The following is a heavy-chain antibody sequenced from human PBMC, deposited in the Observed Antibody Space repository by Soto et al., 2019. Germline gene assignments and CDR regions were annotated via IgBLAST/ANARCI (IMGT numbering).Heavy chain of an antibody. CDR1: GFTFSSYG. V-gene: IGHV3-33*01. Sequence: PGGSLRLSCAASGFTFSSYGMHWVRQAPGKGLEWVAVIWYDGSNKYYADSVKGRFTISRDNSKNTLYLQMNSLRAEDTAVYYCARDHKLYYYGSGSYFNYYGMDVWGQGTTVTVSS. CDR3: ARDHKLYYYGSGSYFNYYGMDV. CDR2: IWYDGSNK. J-gene: IGHJ6*02. D-gene: IGHD3-10*01.